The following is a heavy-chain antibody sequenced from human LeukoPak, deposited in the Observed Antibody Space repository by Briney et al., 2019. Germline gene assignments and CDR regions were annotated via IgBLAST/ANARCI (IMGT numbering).Heavy chain of an antibody. CDR3: ARGEPKYSGSYWAFDY. Sequence: SETLSLTCTVSGGSISSYYWSWIRQPAGKGLEWIGHIYTSGSTNYNPSLKSRVTISVDKSKNQFSLKLSSVTAADTAVYYCARGEPKYSGSYWAFDYWGQGTLVTVSS. D-gene: IGHD1-26*01. V-gene: IGHV4-4*07. J-gene: IGHJ4*02. CDR2: IYTSGST. CDR1: GGSISSYY.